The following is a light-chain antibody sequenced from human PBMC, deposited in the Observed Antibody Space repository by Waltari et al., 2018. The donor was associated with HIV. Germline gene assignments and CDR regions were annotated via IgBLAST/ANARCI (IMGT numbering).Light chain of an antibody. CDR1: KLGDKY. CDR3: QAWDSSTVV. Sequence: SYEVTPPPSVSVSPGQTASITCSGDKLGDKYACWYQQRPGQSPVLVIYQDSKRPSAIPERVSGSNSGNTATLTISGTQAMDEADYYCQAWDSSTVVFGGGTKLTVL. CDR2: QDS. J-gene: IGLJ2*01. V-gene: IGLV3-1*01.